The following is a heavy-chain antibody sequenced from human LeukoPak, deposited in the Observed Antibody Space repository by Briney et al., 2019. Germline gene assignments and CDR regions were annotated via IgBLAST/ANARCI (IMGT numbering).Heavy chain of an antibody. CDR3: ARGRGSSGLFDI. D-gene: IGHD6-6*01. J-gene: IGHJ3*02. V-gene: IGHV4-59*01. CDR2: IYYSGST. Sequence: SETLSLTCTVSGGSISSSYWSWIRQPPGKGLEWIGYIYYSGSTNNNPSLKSRVTISVDTSKNQFSLKLSSVTAADTAVYYCARGRGSSGLFDIWGQGTMVTVSS. CDR1: GGSISSSY.